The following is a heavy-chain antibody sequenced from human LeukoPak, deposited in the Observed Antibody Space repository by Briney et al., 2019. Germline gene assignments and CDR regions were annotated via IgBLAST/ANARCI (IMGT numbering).Heavy chain of an antibody. J-gene: IGHJ6*03. CDR1: GGSISSYY. CDR2: INHSGST. Sequence: SETLSLTCTVSGGSISSYYWSWIRQPPGKGLEWIGEINHSGSTNYNPSLKSRVTISVDTSKNQFSLKLSSVTAADTAVYYCARGGYSSSYYYYYMDVWGKGTTVTVSS. D-gene: IGHD6-13*01. CDR3: ARGGYSSSYYYYYMDV. V-gene: IGHV4-34*01.